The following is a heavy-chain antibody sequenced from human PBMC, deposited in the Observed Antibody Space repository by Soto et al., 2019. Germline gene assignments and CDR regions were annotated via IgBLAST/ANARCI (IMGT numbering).Heavy chain of an antibody. Sequence: QVQLQESGPGLVKPSETLSLTCTVSGGSISSYYWSWIRQPPGKGLEWIGYIYYSGSTNYNPSLKSRVTISVDTSKNQFSLKLSSVTAADTAVYYCARHGRGGYDLGGYCSGGSCYAEPYFDYWGQGTLVTVSS. V-gene: IGHV4-59*08. CDR3: ARHGRGGYDLGGYCSGGSCYAEPYFDY. CDR1: GGSISSYY. D-gene: IGHD2-15*01. J-gene: IGHJ4*02. CDR2: IYYSGST.